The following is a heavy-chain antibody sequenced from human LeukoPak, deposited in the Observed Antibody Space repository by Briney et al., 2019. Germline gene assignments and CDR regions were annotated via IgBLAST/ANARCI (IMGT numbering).Heavy chain of an antibody. V-gene: IGHV4-59*01. CDR2: IYYSGTT. Sequence: SETLSLTCSVSGGSLSNYYWSWIRQPPGKGLEWIGYIYYSGTTNYNPSLKRRVTISVDTSKNQFSLNLTSVTAADTAVYYCARDYGGSSGRFDPWGQGTLVTVSS. J-gene: IGHJ5*02. D-gene: IGHD6-13*01. CDR1: GGSLSNYY. CDR3: ARDYGGSSGRFDP.